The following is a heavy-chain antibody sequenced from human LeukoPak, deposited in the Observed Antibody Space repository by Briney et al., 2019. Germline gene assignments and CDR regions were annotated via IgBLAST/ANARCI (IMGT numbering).Heavy chain of an antibody. V-gene: IGHV3-23*01. CDR2: ISGSGGST. CDR3: AKDDYDFWSGPTYYFDY. Sequence: GGSLRLSCAASGFTFSSYAMSWVRQAAGKGLEWVSAISGSGGSTYYADSLKRRFTISRDNSKNTLYLQMNSLRAEDTAVYYCAKDDYDFWSGPTYYFDYWGQGTLVTVSS. CDR1: GFTFSSYA. D-gene: IGHD3-3*01. J-gene: IGHJ4*02.